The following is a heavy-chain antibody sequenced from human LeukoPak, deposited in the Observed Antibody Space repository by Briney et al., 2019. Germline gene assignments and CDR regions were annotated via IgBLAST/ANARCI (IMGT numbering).Heavy chain of an antibody. V-gene: IGHV1-8*01. CDR1: GYTFTSYD. Sequence: GASVKVSCKASGYTFTSYDINWVRQAPGQGLEWMGWMNPNSGNTGYAQKFQGRVTMTRNTSISTAYMELSSLRSEDTAVYYCARSYYDFWSGYYAFDIWGQGTMVTVSS. CDR3: ARSYYDFWSGYYAFDI. J-gene: IGHJ3*02. D-gene: IGHD3-3*01. CDR2: MNPNSGNT.